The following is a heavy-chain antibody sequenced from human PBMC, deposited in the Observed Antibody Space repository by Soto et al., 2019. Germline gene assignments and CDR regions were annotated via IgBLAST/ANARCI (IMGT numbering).Heavy chain of an antibody. D-gene: IGHD3-22*01. CDR2: INWNGGSK. J-gene: IGHJ3*01. V-gene: IGHV3-20*04. CDR3: ARGDYHDTSGPFSDAFDV. CDR1: GFTFSSYA. Sequence: PGGSRRLSCAASGFTFSSYAMHWVRQAPGKGLEWVAGINWNGGSKGYADSVKGRFTISRDNAKSSLYLQMNSLRDEDTAVYYCARGDYHDTSGPFSDAFDVWGQGTMVTVSS.